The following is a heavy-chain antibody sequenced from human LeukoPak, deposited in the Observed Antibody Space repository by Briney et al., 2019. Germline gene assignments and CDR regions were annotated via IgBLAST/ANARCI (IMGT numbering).Heavy chain of an antibody. CDR2: ISWNSGSI. V-gene: IGHV3-9*01. Sequence: PGGSLRLSCAASGFTFDDYAMPWVRQAPGKGLEWVSGISWNSGSIGYADSVKGRFTISRDNAKNSLYLQMNSLRAEDTALYYCAKDSIKNDFWSGYLGYFDYWGQGTLVTVSS. D-gene: IGHD3-3*01. CDR1: GFTFDDYA. CDR3: AKDSIKNDFWSGYLGYFDY. J-gene: IGHJ4*02.